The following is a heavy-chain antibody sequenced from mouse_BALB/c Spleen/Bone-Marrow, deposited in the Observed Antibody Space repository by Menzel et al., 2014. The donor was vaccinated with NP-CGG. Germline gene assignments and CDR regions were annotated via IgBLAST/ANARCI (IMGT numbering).Heavy chain of an antibody. J-gene: IGHJ4*01. CDR3: SSGALYAMDY. CDR1: GYTFTSYW. Sequence: QVQLQQSGAELVKPGTLVKLSCKASGYTFTSYWIQWVKQRPGQGLGWIGEIFPGTDTTYYNEKFKGKATLTIDTSSSTAYMHLNSLTSEDSAVYFCSSGALYAMDYWGQGTSVTVSS. V-gene: IGHV1S132*01. CDR2: IFPGTDTT.